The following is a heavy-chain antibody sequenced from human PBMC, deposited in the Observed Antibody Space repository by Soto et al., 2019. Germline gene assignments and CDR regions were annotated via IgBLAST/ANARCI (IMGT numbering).Heavy chain of an antibody. CDR1: GGSFSGYY. Sequence: QVQLQQWGAGLLKSSETLSLTCAVYGGSFSGYYWSWIRQPPGKGLEWIGEIKHSGSTSYNPSLESRVTISVDTSKNQFSLKLTSVTAADTAVYYCARAPANYDFWSGYSQRPPMGYYYMDVWGKGTTVTVSS. D-gene: IGHD3-3*01. CDR3: ARAPANYDFWSGYSQRPPMGYYYMDV. CDR2: IKHSGST. J-gene: IGHJ6*03. V-gene: IGHV4-34*01.